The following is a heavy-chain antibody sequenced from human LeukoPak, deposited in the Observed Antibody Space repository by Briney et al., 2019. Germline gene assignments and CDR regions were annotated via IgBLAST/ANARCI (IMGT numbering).Heavy chain of an antibody. J-gene: IGHJ4*02. CDR1: GFTFSSYA. D-gene: IGHD3-9*01. CDR2: ISGSGGST. V-gene: IGHV3-23*01. Sequence: GGSLRLSCAASGFTFSSYAMSWVRQAPGKGLEWVSAISGSGGSTYYADSVKGRFTISRDNSKNTLYLQMNSLRAEDTAVYFCARLDILTGNYYYFEYWGQGSLVTVS. CDR3: ARLDILTGNYYYFEY.